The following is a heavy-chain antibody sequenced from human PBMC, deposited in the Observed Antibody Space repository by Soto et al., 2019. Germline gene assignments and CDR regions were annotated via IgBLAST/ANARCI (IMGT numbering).Heavy chain of an antibody. Sequence: GESLKISCKGSGYSFTSYWIGWVRQMPGKGLEWMGIIYPGDSDTRYSPSFQGQVTISADKSISTAYLQWSSLKASDTAMYYCARFKDYDILTGYNAQLDYWGQGTLVTVSS. V-gene: IGHV5-51*01. D-gene: IGHD3-9*01. CDR1: GYSFTSYW. J-gene: IGHJ4*02. CDR3: ARFKDYDILTGYNAQLDY. CDR2: IYPGDSDT.